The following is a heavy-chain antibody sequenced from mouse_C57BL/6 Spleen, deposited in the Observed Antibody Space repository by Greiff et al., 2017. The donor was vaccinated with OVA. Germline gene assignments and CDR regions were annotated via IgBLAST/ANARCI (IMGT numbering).Heavy chain of an antibody. CDR1: SYTFTSYW. CDR3: ARLGGYDEGYAMDY. J-gene: IGHJ4*01. V-gene: IGHV1-55*01. CDR2: IYPGSGST. Sequence: QVQLQQPGAELVKPGASVKMSCKASSYTFTSYWITWVKQRPGQGLEWIGDIYPGSGSTNYNEKFKSKATLTVDTSSSTAYMQLSSLTSEDSAVYYCARLGGYDEGYAMDYWGQGTSVTVSS. D-gene: IGHD2-2*01.